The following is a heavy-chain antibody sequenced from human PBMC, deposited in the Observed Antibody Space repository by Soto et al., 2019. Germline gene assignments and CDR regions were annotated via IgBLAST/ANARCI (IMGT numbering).Heavy chain of an antibody. CDR3: ACLFGTTVTTVGVGNGFMDV. J-gene: IGHJ6*03. CDR2: MNPNSGNT. D-gene: IGHD4-17*01. Sequence: ASVKVSCKASGYTFTSYDINWVRQATGQGLEWMGWMNPNSGNTGYAQKFQGRVTMTRNTSISTAYMELSSLRSEDTAVYYCACLFGTTVTTVGVGNGFMDVWGKGTTVTVSS. CDR1: GYTFTSYD. V-gene: IGHV1-8*01.